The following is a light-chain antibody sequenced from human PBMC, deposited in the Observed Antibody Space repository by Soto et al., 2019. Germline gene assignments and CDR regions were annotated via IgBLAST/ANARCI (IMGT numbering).Light chain of an antibody. J-gene: IGKJ4*01. Sequence: EVALTQSPATLSLSPGERATLSCRASQSVSPYLAWYQQKPGQAPRLLIYEASNRATGIPARFSGSGSGTDFTLTISSLEPEDFAVYYCQQRSSGVTFGGGTKVESK. CDR1: QSVSPY. CDR2: EAS. V-gene: IGKV3-11*01. CDR3: QQRSSGVT.